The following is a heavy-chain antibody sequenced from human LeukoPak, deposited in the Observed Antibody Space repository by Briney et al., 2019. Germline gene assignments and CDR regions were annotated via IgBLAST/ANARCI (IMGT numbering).Heavy chain of an antibody. Sequence: SGGSLRLSCAASGFTFSSYWMSWVRQAPGKGLEWVANIKEDGSEKYYVGSVKGRFTISRDNAKNSLYLQMNSLRAEDTAVYYCARVEMGTIGIGDDYWGQGTLVTVSS. CDR3: ARVEMGTIGIGDDY. D-gene: IGHD5-24*01. CDR1: GFTFSSYW. CDR2: IKEDGSEK. J-gene: IGHJ4*02. V-gene: IGHV3-7*01.